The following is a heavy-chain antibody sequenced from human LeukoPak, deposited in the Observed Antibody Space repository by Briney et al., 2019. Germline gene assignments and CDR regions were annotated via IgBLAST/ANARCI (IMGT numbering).Heavy chain of an antibody. J-gene: IGHJ4*02. V-gene: IGHV1-18*01. CDR3: ARAPRYCGGDCYTFDY. CDR1: GYTFTSYG. Sequence: ASVKVSCKASGYTFTSYGISWVRQAPGQGLEWMGWISAYNGNTNYAQKLQGRVTMTTDTSTSIAYMELRSLRSDDTAVYYCARAPRYCGGDCYTFDYWGQGTLVTVSS. CDR2: ISAYNGNT. D-gene: IGHD2-21*02.